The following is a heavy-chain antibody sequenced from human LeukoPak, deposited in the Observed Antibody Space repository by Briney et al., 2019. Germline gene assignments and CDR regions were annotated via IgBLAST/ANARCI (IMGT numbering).Heavy chain of an antibody. V-gene: IGHV4-59*11. D-gene: IGHD3-9*01. CDR1: GGSISSHY. CDR2: IYYSGST. CDR3: ARDSNFDWLFWFAP. Sequence: PSETLSLTCTVSGGSISSHYWSWIRQPPGKGLEWIGYIYYSGSTNYNPSPKTRVTISVDTSQTQLSLKLSSVTAADTAVYYCARDSNFDWLFWFAPWGQGHLVTVSS. J-gene: IGHJ5*02.